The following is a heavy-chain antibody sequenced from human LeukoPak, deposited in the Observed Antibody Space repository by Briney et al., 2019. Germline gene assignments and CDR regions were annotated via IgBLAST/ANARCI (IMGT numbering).Heavy chain of an antibody. V-gene: IGHV1-8*01. Sequence: ASVKVPCKASGYTFTSYDINWVRQATGQGLEWMGWMNPNSGNTGYAQKFQGRVTMTRNTSISTAYMELSSLRSEDTAAYYCASRGVGSGYSFDYWGQGTLVTVSS. CDR1: GYTFTSYD. CDR2: MNPNSGNT. D-gene: IGHD3-3*01. CDR3: ASRGVGSGYSFDY. J-gene: IGHJ4*02.